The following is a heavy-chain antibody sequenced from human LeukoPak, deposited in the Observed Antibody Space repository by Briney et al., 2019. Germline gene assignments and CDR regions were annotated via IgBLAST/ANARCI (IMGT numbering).Heavy chain of an antibody. CDR3: ASLLRGTFDY. Sequence: GESLQISCQGSGSSFTSYWIGCVRQLPGKGLEWMGIIYPGDSDTRYSPSFQGQVTISADKSISTAYLQWSSLKASDTAMYYCASLLRGTFDYWGQGTLVTVSS. D-gene: IGHD3-16*01. CDR1: GSSFTSYW. V-gene: IGHV5-51*01. CDR2: IYPGDSDT. J-gene: IGHJ4*02.